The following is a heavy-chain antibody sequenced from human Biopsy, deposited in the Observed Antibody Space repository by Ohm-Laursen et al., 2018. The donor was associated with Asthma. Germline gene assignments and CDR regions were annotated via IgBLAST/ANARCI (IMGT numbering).Heavy chain of an antibody. CDR3: ARVWQLATLDY. CDR2: ISGSGGST. D-gene: IGHD6-13*01. CDR1: GFTFSSYA. J-gene: IGHJ4*02. Sequence: GSLRLSCTASGFTFSSYAMSWVRQAPGKGLEWVSAISGSGGSTYYADSVKGRFTISRDKSKNTLYMQMNSLRAGDTAVYYCARVWQLATLDYWGQGTLVTVSS. V-gene: IGHV3-23*01.